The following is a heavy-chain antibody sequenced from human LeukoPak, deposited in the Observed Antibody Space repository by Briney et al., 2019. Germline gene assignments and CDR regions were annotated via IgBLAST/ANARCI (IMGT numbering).Heavy chain of an antibody. CDR3: ARKAGHSGYDWGRPIDY. Sequence: ASVKVSCKASGYTFTSYYMHGVRQAPGQGLEWMGIINPSGGSTSYAQKFQGRVTMTRDTSTSTVYMELSSLRSEDTAVYYCARKAGHSGYDWGRPIDYWGQGTLVTVSS. V-gene: IGHV1-46*01. CDR2: INPSGGST. CDR1: GYTFTSYY. D-gene: IGHD5-12*01. J-gene: IGHJ4*02.